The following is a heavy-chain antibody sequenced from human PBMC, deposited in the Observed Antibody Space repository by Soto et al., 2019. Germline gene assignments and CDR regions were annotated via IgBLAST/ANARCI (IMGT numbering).Heavy chain of an antibody. Sequence: QVQLVQSGAEVKNPGTSVKVSCKASGDTFSGFPMSWVRQAPGQGLEWMGGIIPIFGTPNYAQKFQGRLTITADESTGTAYMELSSPRSEDTGVYYCARAGVRGVINYDFDFWGQGTQVIVS. CDR1: GDTFSGFP. J-gene: IGHJ4*02. CDR3: ARAGVRGVINYDFDF. D-gene: IGHD3-10*01. CDR2: IIPIFGTP. V-gene: IGHV1-69*12.